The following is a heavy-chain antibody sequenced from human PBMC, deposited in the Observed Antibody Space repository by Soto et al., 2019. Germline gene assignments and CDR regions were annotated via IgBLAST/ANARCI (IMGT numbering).Heavy chain of an antibody. J-gene: IGHJ4*02. V-gene: IGHV1-3*01. Sequence: ASVKVSCKASGNTVPNYAIHWVRQAPGQRLEWMGWINGGNGNTYYSEQFQGRVTFTRDTSAGTVYMQLRSLTTEDTAVYYSARDDSGFSGSHYIDYFNYWGQGALVTVSS. CDR3: ARDDSGFSGSHYIDYFNY. D-gene: IGHD1-26*01. CDR2: INGGNGNT. CDR1: GNTVPNYA.